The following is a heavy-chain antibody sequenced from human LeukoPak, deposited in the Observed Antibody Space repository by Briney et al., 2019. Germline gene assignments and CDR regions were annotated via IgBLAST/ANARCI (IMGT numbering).Heavy chain of an antibody. V-gene: IGHV3-23*01. CDR1: GFTFSSYA. CDR3: AKDFGLAPYDY. D-gene: IGHD3-10*01. CDR2: ISGSGGST. J-gene: IGHJ4*02. Sequence: GGSLRLSCEVSGFTFSSYAMSWVRQAPGKGLEWVSAISGSGGSTYYADSVKGRFTISRDNSKNTLYLQMNSLRAEDTAVYYCAKDFGLAPYDYWGQGTLVTVSS.